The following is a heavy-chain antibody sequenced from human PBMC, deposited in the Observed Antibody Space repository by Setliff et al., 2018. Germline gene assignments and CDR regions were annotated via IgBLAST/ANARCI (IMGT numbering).Heavy chain of an antibody. J-gene: IGHJ4*02. CDR2: INPTGGSV. D-gene: IGHD4-17*01. V-gene: IGHV1-46*02. CDR1: GYTFNTYY. Sequence: GASVKVSCKASGYTFNTYYMHWVRQAPGHAFEWMGIINPTGGSVNYAPKFQGRVTMTRDTSTRTFYMELSSLTSEDTAIYYCARDYGGHGYFDYWAQGTLVTVS. CDR3: ARDYGGHGYFDY.